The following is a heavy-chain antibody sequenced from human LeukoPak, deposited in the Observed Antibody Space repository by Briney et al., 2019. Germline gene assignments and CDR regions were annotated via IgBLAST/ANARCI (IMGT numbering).Heavy chain of an antibody. CDR3: AKDIGSYYDY. CDR2: IRYDGSSE. Sequence: GGSLRLSCSASGFAFSSYGMHWVRQAPGKGLEWVAFIRYDGSSEKYADSVKGRFTISRDNSKNTLYLEMNSLRAEDTAVYYCAKDIGSYYDYWGQGILVTVSS. CDR1: GFAFSSYG. V-gene: IGHV3-30*02. D-gene: IGHD3-10*01. J-gene: IGHJ4*02.